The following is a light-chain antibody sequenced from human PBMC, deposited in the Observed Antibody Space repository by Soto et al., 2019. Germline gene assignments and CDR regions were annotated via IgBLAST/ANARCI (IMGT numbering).Light chain of an antibody. Sequence: DIVMTQSPATLSVSPGERVTLSCRARQSVSSNLAWYQQKPGQAPRLLIYGASTRATGLPARFSGSGSGTEFTLTISSLQSEDFAVYYCQQYNNWPLTFGGGTKVEIK. CDR3: QQYNNWPLT. J-gene: IGKJ4*01. CDR1: QSVSSN. V-gene: IGKV3-15*01. CDR2: GAS.